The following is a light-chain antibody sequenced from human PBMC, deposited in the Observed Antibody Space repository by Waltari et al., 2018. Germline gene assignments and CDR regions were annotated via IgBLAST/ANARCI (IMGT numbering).Light chain of an antibody. CDR1: SHDGGRYHY. CDR2: DVT. CDR3: NSYAGNSYV. J-gene: IGLJ1*01. Sequence: QSALTQPPSASGSPGQSISLPRPRTSHDGGRYHYVSSYQQHPGKAPILLIYDVTTRPSRVPDRFSGSKSGNTASLTVSGLQAEDEADYYCNSYAGNSYVFGTGTKVTVL. V-gene: IGLV2-8*01.